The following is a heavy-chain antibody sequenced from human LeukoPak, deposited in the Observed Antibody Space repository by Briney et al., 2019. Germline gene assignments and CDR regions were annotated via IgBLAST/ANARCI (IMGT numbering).Heavy chain of an antibody. CDR3: ARDFADSGSYGLDY. CDR2: IYTSGST. CDR1: GGSISSGSYY. J-gene: IGHJ4*02. D-gene: IGHD1-26*01. Sequence: SQTLSLTCTVSGGSISSGSYYWSWIRQPAGKGLEWIGRIYTSGSTNYNPSLKSRVTISVDTSKNQFSLKLSSVTAADTAVYYCARDFADSGSYGLDYWGQGTLVTVSS. V-gene: IGHV4-61*02.